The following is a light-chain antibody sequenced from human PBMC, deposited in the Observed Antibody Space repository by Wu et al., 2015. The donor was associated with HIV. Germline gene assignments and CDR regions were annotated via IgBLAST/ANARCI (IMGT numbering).Light chain of an antibody. V-gene: IGKV3-20*01. J-gene: IGKJ3*01. CDR3: QHKES. CDR2: GAS. Sequence: VLTQSSGTLSLSPGDRATVSCTASHGIGNDLAWYQQKRGQSPKLIMYGASHRATGVPDRFGGSASGTDFTLIINRLETEDLGVYFCQHKESFGPGTKVDIK. CDR1: HGIGND.